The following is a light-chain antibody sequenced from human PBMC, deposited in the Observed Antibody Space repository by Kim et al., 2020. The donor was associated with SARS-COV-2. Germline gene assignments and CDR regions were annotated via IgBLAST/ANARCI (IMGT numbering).Light chain of an antibody. J-gene: IGKJ4*01. V-gene: IGKV3-20*01. CDR3: QQYGSAPRT. Sequence: EIVLTQSPGTLSLSPGERATLSCRASQSVSNSYLAWYQQKPGQAPRLLIYGASSRATGIPDRFSGSGSGTEFTLTISRLETEDFAVYYCQQYGSAPRTYGGGTKVDIK. CDR2: GAS. CDR1: QSVSNSY.